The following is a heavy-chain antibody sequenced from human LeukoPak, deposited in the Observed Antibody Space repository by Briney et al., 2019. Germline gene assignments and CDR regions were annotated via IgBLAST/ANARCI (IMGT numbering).Heavy chain of an antibody. Sequence: SETLSLTCTVSGASISSGGYYWSWIRQHPGKGLEWIGYIFYSGSTYYNPSLKSRVTISVDTSKNQFSLKLSSVTAADTAVYYCAGTIGAAGTWNTAVVYYYYGMDVWGQGTTVSVS. J-gene: IGHJ6*02. CDR1: GASISSGGYY. V-gene: IGHV4-31*03. CDR3: AGTIGAAGTWNTAVVYYYYGMDV. D-gene: IGHD6-13*01. CDR2: IFYSGST.